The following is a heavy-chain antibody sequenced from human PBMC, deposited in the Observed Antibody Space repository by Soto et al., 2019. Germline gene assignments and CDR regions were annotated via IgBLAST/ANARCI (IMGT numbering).Heavy chain of an antibody. D-gene: IGHD3-16*01. CDR1: GFSLSTRGVG. V-gene: IGHV2-5*02. CDR2: IYWDGFK. CDR3: ANKGGGDRILDY. J-gene: IGHJ4*02. Sequence: QITLKESGPTLVKPTQTLTLTCTFSGFSLSTRGVGVGWIRQPPGKALEWLALIYWDGFKHYSPSLESRLTIREDTAKNQVGPTMTNVDPVDTATYYCANKGGGDRILDYWGQGTLVTVSS.